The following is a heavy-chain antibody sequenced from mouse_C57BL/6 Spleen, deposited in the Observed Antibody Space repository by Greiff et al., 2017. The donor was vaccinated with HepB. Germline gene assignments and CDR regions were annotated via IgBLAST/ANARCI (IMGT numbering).Heavy chain of an antibody. CDR3: AYYDGIAMDY. CDR1: GFTFSDYG. J-gene: IGHJ4*01. Sequence: EVMLVESGGGLVMPGGSLKLSCAASGFTFSDYGMHWVRQAPEKGLEWVAYISSGSSTIYYADTVKGRFTISRDNAKNTLFLQMTSLRSEDTAMYYCAYYDGIAMDYWGQGTSVTVSS. CDR2: ISSGSSTI. D-gene: IGHD1-1*01. V-gene: IGHV5-17*01.